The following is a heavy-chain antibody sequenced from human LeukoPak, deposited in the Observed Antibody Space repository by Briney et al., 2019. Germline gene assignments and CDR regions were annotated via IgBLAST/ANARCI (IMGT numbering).Heavy chain of an antibody. V-gene: IGHV4-34*01. J-gene: IGHJ4*02. D-gene: IGHD2-2*01. CDR2: INHSGST. Sequence: PSETLSLTCAVYGGSFSGYYWSWIRQPPGKGLEWIGEINHSGSTNYNPSLKSRVTISVDTSKNQFSLKLSSGTAADTAVYYCARGQIVVVPAAPFDYWGQGTLVTVSS. CDR3: ARGQIVVVPAAPFDY. CDR1: GGSFSGYY.